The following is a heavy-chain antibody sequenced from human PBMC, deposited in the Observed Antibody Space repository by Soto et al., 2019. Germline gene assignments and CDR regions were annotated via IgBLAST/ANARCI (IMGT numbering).Heavy chain of an antibody. CDR3: ARERVDIVLMEYATNQWFDS. CDR2: ISSSSSTI. V-gene: IGHV3-48*02. Sequence: EVQLVESGGGLVQPGGSLRLSCAASGFTFSSYSMNWVRQAPGKGLEWVSYISSSSSTIYYADSVKGRFTISRDNAKNSLYLQINSLRDEDTAVYYCARERVDIVLMEYATNQWFDSWGQGTLVTVSS. D-gene: IGHD2-8*01. CDR1: GFTFSSYS. J-gene: IGHJ5*01.